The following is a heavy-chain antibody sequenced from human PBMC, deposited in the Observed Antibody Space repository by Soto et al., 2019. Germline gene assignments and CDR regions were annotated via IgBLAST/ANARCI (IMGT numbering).Heavy chain of an antibody. CDR2: IFSNDEK. J-gene: IGHJ6*03. CDR3: ARILFGRSVAGGYFYMDV. V-gene: IGHV2-26*01. CDR1: GFSLSNGKVG. D-gene: IGHD6-19*01. Sequence: GSGPTLVNPTETLTLTCTVSGFSLSNGKVGVSWIRQPPGKALEWLAHIFSNDEKSYRTSLKSRLTISEDTSKSQVVLTMTNVDPVDTATYYCARILFGRSVAGGYFYMDVWGKGTTVIVSS.